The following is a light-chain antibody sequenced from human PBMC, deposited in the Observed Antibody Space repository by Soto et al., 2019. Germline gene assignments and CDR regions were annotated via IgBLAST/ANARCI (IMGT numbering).Light chain of an antibody. Sequence: DIQMTQSPCSVSASVGDRVTITCRASQGSSSWLAWYQKKPGKARILLIYAASSLQSGVPSRFSGSESGTDFTLTISSLQPEDIATYYCQQYDNHPTFGQGTRLEIK. CDR3: QQYDNHPT. CDR1: QGSSSW. V-gene: IGKV1-12*01. J-gene: IGKJ5*01. CDR2: AAS.